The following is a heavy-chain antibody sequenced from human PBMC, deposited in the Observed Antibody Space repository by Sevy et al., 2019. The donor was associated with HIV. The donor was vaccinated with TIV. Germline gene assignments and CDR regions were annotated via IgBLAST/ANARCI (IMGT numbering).Heavy chain of an antibody. J-gene: IGHJ6*02. CDR2: ISYDGINK. D-gene: IGHD3-9*01. V-gene: IGHV3-30*18. CDR1: GLSVTNNG. Sequence: GGCLRLSCEVSGLSVTNNGMLWVRQAPGKGLEWVAVISYDGINKYYGDSVKGRFIISRDRSKNTLYLQMNILRIEDTAVYYCAKDFTGFYGMDVWGQGTTVTVSS. CDR3: AKDFTGFYGMDV.